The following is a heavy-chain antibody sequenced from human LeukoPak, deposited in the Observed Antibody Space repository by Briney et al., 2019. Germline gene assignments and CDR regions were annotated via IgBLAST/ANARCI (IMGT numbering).Heavy chain of an antibody. CDR2: INSDGSST. J-gene: IGHJ4*02. D-gene: IGHD3-3*01. CDR3: AAPRYVTIFGVIAQFDY. CDR1: LFTFSSYW. Sequence: GGSLRLSCASSLFTFSSYWMHWVRQAPGKGLVWVSRINSDGSSTNYADSVKGRFTISRDNAKNTLYLQMSSLRAEDTAVYYCAAPRYVTIFGVIAQFDYWGQGTLVTVSS. V-gene: IGHV3-74*01.